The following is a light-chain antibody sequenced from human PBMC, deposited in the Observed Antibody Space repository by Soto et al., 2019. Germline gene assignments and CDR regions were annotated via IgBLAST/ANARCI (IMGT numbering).Light chain of an antibody. CDR3: CSYAVSSTSVV. J-gene: IGLJ2*01. V-gene: IGLV2-23*01. Sequence: QSALTQPASVSGSTGQSITISCTGTSSDVGSYNHVSWYQQHPGKAPKLMIYEGSKRPPGVSNRFSGSKSGNTASLTISGLQAEDEADYYCCSYAVSSTSVVFGGGTKRTVL. CDR1: SSDVGSYNH. CDR2: EGS.